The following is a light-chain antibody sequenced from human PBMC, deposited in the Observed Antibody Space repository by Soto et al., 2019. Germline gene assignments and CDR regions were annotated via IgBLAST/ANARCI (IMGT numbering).Light chain of an antibody. CDR1: QTISSW. J-gene: IGKJ4*01. V-gene: IGKV1-5*03. Sequence: STLSGSVGDRVTITCRASQTISSWLAWYQQKPGKAPKLLIYKASTLKSGVPSRFSGSGSGTEFTLTISSLQPEDFATYYCQQLNSYPLTFAGGTKVDVK. CDR2: KAS. CDR3: QQLNSYPLT.